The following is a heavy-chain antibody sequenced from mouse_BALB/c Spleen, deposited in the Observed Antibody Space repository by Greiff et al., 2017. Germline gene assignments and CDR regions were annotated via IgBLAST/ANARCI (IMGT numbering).Heavy chain of an antibody. J-gene: IGHJ2*01. D-gene: IGHD2-2*01. V-gene: IGHV1-87*01. CDR2: IYPGDGDT. CDR3: ARGGIYYGYDDFDY. Sequence: PGQGLEWIGAIYPGDGDTRYTQKFKGKATLTADKSSSTAYMQLSSLASEDSAVYYCARGGIYYGYDDFDYWGQGTTLTVSS.